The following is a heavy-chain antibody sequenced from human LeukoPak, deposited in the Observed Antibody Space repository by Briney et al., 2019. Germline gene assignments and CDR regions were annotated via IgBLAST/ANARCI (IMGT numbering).Heavy chain of an antibody. V-gene: IGHV1-18*01. Sequence: ASVKVSCRASGYTFSSCGVNWVRQATGQGLAWMGWISAYNGDTSSAQTLQGRITMTTDTSTNTAYMELKSLTSDDTAVYYSASRAWNSFHGFDVWGQGTMVTVSS. J-gene: IGHJ3*01. CDR1: GYTFSSCG. D-gene: IGHD1-7*01. CDR2: ISAYNGDT. CDR3: ASRAWNSFHGFDV.